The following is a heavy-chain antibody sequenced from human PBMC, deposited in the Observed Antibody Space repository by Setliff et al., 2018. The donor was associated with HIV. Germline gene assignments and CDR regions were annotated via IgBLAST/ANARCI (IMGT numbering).Heavy chain of an antibody. D-gene: IGHD2-2*01. CDR3: ARDTSSSY. J-gene: IGHJ4*02. CDR2: ISPKYGGT. CDR1: GYSFSDYY. V-gene: IGHV1-2*02. Sequence: ASVKVSCKASGYSFSDYYIHWVRQAPGHGFQWMGWISPKYGGTNYAQNFQGRVAMTRDTSISTAYMELSSLGSDDTAVYFCARDTSSSYWGQGTPVTVSS.